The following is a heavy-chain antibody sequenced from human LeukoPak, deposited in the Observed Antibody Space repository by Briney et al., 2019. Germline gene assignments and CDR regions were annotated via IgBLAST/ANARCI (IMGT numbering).Heavy chain of an antibody. CDR1: GASISSYY. V-gene: IGHV4-59*08. CDR2: IHYSGST. J-gene: IGHJ4*02. Sequence: PSETLSLTCTVSGASISSYYWSWIRQPPGKGLEWIGYIHYSGSTYYNPSLKSRISISVDTSKNQFSLKVTSVTAADTAMYYCARAPRSIILDYWGQGTLVTVSS. CDR3: ARAPRSIILDY. D-gene: IGHD2-2*01.